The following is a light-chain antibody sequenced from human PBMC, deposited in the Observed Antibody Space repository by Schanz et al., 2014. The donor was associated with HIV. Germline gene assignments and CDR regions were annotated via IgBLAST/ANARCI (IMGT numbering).Light chain of an antibody. CDR1: AFNIGQNY. V-gene: IGLV1-51*01. J-gene: IGLJ2*01. CDR3: ATWDSTLSAVV. CDR2: VNH. Sequence: QSVLTQPPSMSAAPGQRVTISCAGSAFNIGQNYVSWFQQFPGTAPQLLIYVNHQRPSDIPDRFSGSKTGTSATLAIVGLQTGDEADYYCATWDSTLSAVVFGGGTKLTVL.